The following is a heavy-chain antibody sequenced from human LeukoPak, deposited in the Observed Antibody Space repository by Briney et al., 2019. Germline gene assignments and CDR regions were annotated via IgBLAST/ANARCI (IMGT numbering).Heavy chain of an antibody. D-gene: IGHD2-2*01. CDR1: GYTFTRYG. J-gene: IGHJ4*02. CDR2: ISAYNGHT. Sequence: ASVKVSCKASGYTFTRYGISWVRQAPGQGLEWMGWISAYNGHTNYAQKLQGRVTMTTDTSTRTAYMELRSLRSDDTAVYYCAREWKYCRSTSCGYYFDYWGQGTLVTVSS. V-gene: IGHV1-18*01. CDR3: AREWKYCRSTSCGYYFDY.